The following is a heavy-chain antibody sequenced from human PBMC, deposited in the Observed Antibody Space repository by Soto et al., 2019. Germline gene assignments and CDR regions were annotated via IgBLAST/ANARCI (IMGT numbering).Heavy chain of an antibody. CDR1: GFTFSSYG. D-gene: IGHD2-8*01. CDR2: ISYDGSNS. J-gene: IGHJ4*02. CDR3: AKGILGYCTNGICPVDY. V-gene: IGHV3-30*18. Sequence: QVRLVESGGGVVQPGRSLRLSCAASGFTFSSYGMHWVRQAPGKGLEWVTVISYDGSNSYYADSVRGRFTISRDNSKKTLYLQMNSLRAEDRAVYYCAKGILGYCTNGICPVDYWGQGTLVTVSS.